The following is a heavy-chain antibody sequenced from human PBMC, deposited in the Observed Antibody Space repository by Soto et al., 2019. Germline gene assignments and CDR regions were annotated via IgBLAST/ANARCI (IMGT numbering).Heavy chain of an antibody. CDR3: ANRPYFFSSMRDY. V-gene: IGHV3-23*01. D-gene: IGHD2-2*01. CDR1: GFTFGASA. CDR2: VSSSGDNT. J-gene: IGHJ4*02. Sequence: EVNLLEAGGALVQPGGSLRLSCAASGFTFGASAMSWVRQAPGKGLEWVSGVSSSGDNTYYAASVKGRFAISRDNSKNMLYLQMNSLRAEDTAIYYCANRPYFFSSMRDYWGQGTLVTVSS.